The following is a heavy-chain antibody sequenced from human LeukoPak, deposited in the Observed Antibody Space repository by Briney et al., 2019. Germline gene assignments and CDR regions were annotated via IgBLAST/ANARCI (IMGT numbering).Heavy chain of an antibody. D-gene: IGHD4-17*01. CDR3: ARGDYEAFDI. CDR1: GGSISSYY. V-gene: IGHV4-59*01. CDR2: IYYSGST. Sequence: SVTLSLTCTVSGGSISSYYWSWIRQPPGKGLEWIGYIYYSGSTNYNPSLKSRVTISVDTSKNQFSLKLSSVTAADTAVYYCARGDYEAFDIWGQGTMVTVSS. J-gene: IGHJ3*02.